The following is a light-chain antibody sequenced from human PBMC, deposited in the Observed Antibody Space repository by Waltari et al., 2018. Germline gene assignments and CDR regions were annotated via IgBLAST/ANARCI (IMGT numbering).Light chain of an antibody. V-gene: IGLV3-1*01. CDR3: QAWDSNIAV. J-gene: IGLJ2*01. CDR1: KLANKY. CDR2: QDR. Sequence: SYELTQPPSVSVSPGQTASITCSGDKLANKYACWYQQKSGQSPVLVIYQDRKRPSGIPERFSGSNSGNTATLTISGTQAMDEADYYCQAWDSNIAVFGGGTKLTVL.